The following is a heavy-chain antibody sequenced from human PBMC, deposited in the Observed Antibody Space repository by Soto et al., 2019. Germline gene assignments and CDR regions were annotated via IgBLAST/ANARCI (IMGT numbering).Heavy chain of an antibody. CDR2: IKQDGNEK. J-gene: IGHJ5*02. D-gene: IGHD3-22*01. V-gene: IGHV3-7*03. CDR3: ARGRDNSDYSWFDP. Sequence: PGGSLRLSCVASGFTFGDYCMTWVRQAPGRGLEWVANIKQDGNEKQYVDSVKGRFTISRDNADNSLYLQMNSLRVDDTAVYYCARGRDNSDYSWFDPWGQGTLVTVSS. CDR1: GFTFGDYC.